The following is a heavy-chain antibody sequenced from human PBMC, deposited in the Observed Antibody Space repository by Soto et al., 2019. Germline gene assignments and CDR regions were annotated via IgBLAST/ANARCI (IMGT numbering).Heavy chain of an antibody. J-gene: IGHJ4*02. CDR3: AKGKSSGWYYFDY. CDR2: ISASGRDT. V-gene: IGHV3-23*01. Sequence: EVQLLESGGDLAQPGGSLRLSCAASGFTFSNYAMSWVRQAPGKGLEWVSGISASGRDTYYADSVKDRFTISRDNSKNTVYLEVNSLRADDTAICYCAKGKSSGWYYFDYWGQGTPVTVSS. D-gene: IGHD6-19*01. CDR1: GFTFSNYA.